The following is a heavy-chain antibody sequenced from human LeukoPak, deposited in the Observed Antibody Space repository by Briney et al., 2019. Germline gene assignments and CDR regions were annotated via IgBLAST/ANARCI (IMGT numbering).Heavy chain of an antibody. CDR3: ARDTIFGVGPGY. Sequence: GGSLRLSCAASGFTVSSNYMSWVRQAPGKGLEWVSVIYGGGSTYYADSVKGRFTISRDNSKNTLYLQMNSLRAEDTAVYYCARDTIFGVGPGYWGQGTLVTVSS. D-gene: IGHD3-3*01. CDR1: GFTVSSNY. J-gene: IGHJ4*02. V-gene: IGHV3-53*01. CDR2: IYGGGST.